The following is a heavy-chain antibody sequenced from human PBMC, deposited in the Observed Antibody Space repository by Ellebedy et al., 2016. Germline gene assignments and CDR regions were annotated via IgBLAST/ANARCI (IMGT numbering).Heavy chain of an antibody. J-gene: IGHJ4*02. V-gene: IGHV3-30*18. CDR2: ISYDGSNK. Sequence: GESLKISCAASGFTFSSYGMHWVRQAPGKGLEWVAVISYDGSNKYYADSVKGRFTISRDNSKNTLYLQMNSLRAEDTAVYYCAKLAVAGTFDYWGQGTLVTVSS. CDR1: GFTFSSYG. CDR3: AKLAVAGTFDY. D-gene: IGHD6-19*01.